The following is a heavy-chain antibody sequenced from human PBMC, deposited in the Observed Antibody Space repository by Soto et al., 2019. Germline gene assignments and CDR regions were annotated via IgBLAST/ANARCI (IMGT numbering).Heavy chain of an antibody. Sequence: ASVEVSCKASGGTFSSYALSWVRQAPGQGLEWMGGIIPIFGTANYAQKFQGRVTITADESTSTAYMELSSLRSEDTAVYYCARGGSGLLYYYYGMDVWGQGTTVTVSS. CDR1: GGTFSSYA. CDR2: IIPIFGTA. D-gene: IGHD6-19*01. J-gene: IGHJ6*02. V-gene: IGHV1-69*13. CDR3: ARGGSGLLYYYYGMDV.